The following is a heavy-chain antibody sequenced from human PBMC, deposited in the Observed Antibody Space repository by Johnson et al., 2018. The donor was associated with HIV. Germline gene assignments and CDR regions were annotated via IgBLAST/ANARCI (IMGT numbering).Heavy chain of an antibody. J-gene: IGHJ3*02. CDR2: IYSGGST. CDR3: AREAPQPSDAYDI. D-gene: IGHD5-18*01. V-gene: IGHV3-30*14. Sequence: VQLVESGGGVVQPGRSLRLSCAASGFTFSSYAMHWVRQAPGKGLEWVAVIYSGGSTYYADSVKGRFTISRDNSKNTLYLQMNSLTAEDTAVYYCAREAPQPSDAYDIWGQGTMVSVSS. CDR1: GFTFSSYA.